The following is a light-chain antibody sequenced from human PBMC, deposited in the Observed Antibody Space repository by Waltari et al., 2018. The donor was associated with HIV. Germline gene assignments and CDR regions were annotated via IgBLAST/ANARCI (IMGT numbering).Light chain of an antibody. CDR1: QSVNGF. Sequence: TQSPATLSLSPGERATLSCRASQSVNGFLAWYQQKPGQAPRLLIYDASNRATGIAARFSGSASGTDFTLTISSLEPEDFAVYYCQQRSSWPPTFGQGTKVEIK. CDR3: QQRSSWPPT. CDR2: DAS. V-gene: IGKV3-11*01. J-gene: IGKJ1*01.